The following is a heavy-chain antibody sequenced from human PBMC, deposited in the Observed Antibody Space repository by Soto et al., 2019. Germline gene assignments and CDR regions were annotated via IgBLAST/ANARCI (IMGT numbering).Heavy chain of an antibody. CDR3: ARSGFNWNYVLFQFDP. CDR2: IIPIFGTA. D-gene: IGHD1-7*01. J-gene: IGHJ5*02. V-gene: IGHV1-69*13. CDR1: GGTFSSYA. Sequence: ASVKVSCKASGGTFSSYAISWVRQAPGQGLEWMGGIIPIFGTANYAQKFQGRVTITADESTSTAYMELSSLRSEDTAVYYCARSGFNWNYVLFQFDPWGQGTLVTVSS.